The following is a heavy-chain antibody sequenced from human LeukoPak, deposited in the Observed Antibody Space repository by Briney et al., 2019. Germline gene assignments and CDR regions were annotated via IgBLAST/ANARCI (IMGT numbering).Heavy chain of an antibody. D-gene: IGHD1-1*01. CDR3: ARDKVRFWGYNWNDGGCPDY. Sequence: GASVKVSCKASGYTFTSYGISWVRQAPGQGLEWMGWISAYNGNTNYAQKLQGRVTMTTDTSTSTVYMELSSLRSEDTAVYYCARDKVRFWGYNWNDGGCPDYWGQGTLVTVSS. CDR1: GYTFTSYG. CDR2: ISAYNGNT. V-gene: IGHV1-18*01. J-gene: IGHJ4*02.